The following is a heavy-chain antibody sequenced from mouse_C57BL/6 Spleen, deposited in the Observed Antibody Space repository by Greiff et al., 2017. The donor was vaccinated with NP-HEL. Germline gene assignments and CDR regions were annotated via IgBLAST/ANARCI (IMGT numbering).Heavy chain of an antibody. Sequence: EVQLVESGPGLVKPSQSLSLTCSVTGYSITSGYYWNWIRQFPGNKLEWMGYISYDGSNNYNPSLKNRISITRDTSKNQFFLKLNSVTTEDTATYYCAREGSNHYFDYWGQGTTLTVSS. D-gene: IGHD2-5*01. CDR3: AREGSNHYFDY. CDR2: ISYDGSN. J-gene: IGHJ2*01. V-gene: IGHV3-6*01. CDR1: GYSITSGYY.